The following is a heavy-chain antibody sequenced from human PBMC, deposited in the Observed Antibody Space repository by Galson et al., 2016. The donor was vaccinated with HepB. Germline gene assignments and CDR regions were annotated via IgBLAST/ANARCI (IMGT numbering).Heavy chain of an antibody. J-gene: IGHJ4*02. CDR3: ARGQGGYSSSWHDY. D-gene: IGHD6-13*01. V-gene: IGHV3-74*01. CDR1: GFTFSNYG. Sequence: SLRLSCAASGFTFSNYGMHWVRQAPGKGLVWVSRINSDGTSTSYADSVKGRSTISRDNAKNTLYLQMNSLRAEDTAVYYCARGQGGYSSSWHDYWGQGTLVTVSS. CDR2: INSDGTST.